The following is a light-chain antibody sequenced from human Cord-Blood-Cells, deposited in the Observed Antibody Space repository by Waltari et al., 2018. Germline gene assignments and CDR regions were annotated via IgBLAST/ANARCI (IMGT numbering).Light chain of an antibody. Sequence: EIVMTQSPATLSVSPGERATLSCRASQSVSSNLAWYQQKPGQAPRLRIYGASTRATGIPARFRGRGSGTEFTLTISSLQSEDFAVYYCQQYNNWPQTFGQGTKLEIK. CDR1: QSVSSN. J-gene: IGKJ2*01. CDR3: QQYNNWPQT. V-gene: IGKV3-15*01. CDR2: GAS.